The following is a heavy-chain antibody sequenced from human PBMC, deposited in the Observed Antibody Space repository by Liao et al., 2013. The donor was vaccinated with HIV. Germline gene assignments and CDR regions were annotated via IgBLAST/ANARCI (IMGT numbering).Heavy chain of an antibody. CDR2: IYSSGST. CDR1: GGSISGYY. J-gene: IGHJ5*02. D-gene: IGHD2-15*01. V-gene: IGHV4-4*07. CDR3: ARSMLLRPNWFDP. Sequence: QVQVQESGPGLVKPSETLSLTCTVSGGSISGYYWSWIRQPAGKGLEWIGRIYSSGSTNYNPSLKSRVTMSVDTSKNQLSLNLSSVTAADTAVYYCARSMLLRPNWFDPWGQGTLVTVSS.